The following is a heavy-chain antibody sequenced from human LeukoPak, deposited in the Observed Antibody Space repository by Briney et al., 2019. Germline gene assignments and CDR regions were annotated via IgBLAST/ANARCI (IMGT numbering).Heavy chain of an antibody. CDR3: ARKGPIQLWSKYYFDY. CDR1: GFTFSSYA. CDR2: ISGSGGST. Sequence: GGSLRLSCAASGFTFSSYAMSWVRQAPGKGLEWVSAISGSGGSTYYADSVKGRLTISRDNSKNTLYLQMNSLRAEDTAVYYCARKGPIQLWSKYYFDYWGQGTLVTVSS. J-gene: IGHJ4*02. D-gene: IGHD5-18*01. V-gene: IGHV3-23*01.